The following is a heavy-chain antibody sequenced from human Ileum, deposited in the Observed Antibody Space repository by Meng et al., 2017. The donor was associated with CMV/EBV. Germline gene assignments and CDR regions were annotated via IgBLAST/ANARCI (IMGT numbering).Heavy chain of an antibody. V-gene: IGHV4-39*07. D-gene: IGHD3-22*01. CDR3: VRASITMIDY. CDR1: GASISSGDYF. CDR2: ITYSGTT. Sequence: QAPLQVAGPGQVKRSAPLYLTCTFSGASISSGDYFWGWIRQPQKGLEWVASITYSGTTYYNPSLKSRVTMSVDTSKNQFSLKLNSVTAADTAVYYCVRASITMIDYWGQGTLVTVSS. J-gene: IGHJ4*02.